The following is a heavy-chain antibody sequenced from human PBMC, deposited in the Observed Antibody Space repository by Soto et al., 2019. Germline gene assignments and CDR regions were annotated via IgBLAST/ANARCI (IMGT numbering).Heavy chain of an antibody. D-gene: IGHD6-19*01. V-gene: IGHV4-34*01. J-gene: IGHJ3*02. CDR3: ARLRGWPYDAFDI. CDR2: INHSGST. CDR1: GGSITSYF. Sequence: SETLSLTCTVSGGSITSYFWSWIRQPPGKGLEWIGEINHSGSTNYNPSLKSRVTISVDTSKNQFSLKLSSVTAADTAVYYCARLRGWPYDAFDIWGQGTVVTVSS.